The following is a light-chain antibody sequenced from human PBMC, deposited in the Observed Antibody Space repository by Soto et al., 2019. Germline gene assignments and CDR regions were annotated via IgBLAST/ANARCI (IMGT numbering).Light chain of an antibody. J-gene: IGKJ2*01. CDR1: QSVSSN. Sequence: EIVMTQSPATLSVSPGERATLSCRASQSVSSNLAWYQQKPGQAPRLLIYGASTRATGIPARFSGSGSGTEFTLTISSLQSEDFAVYYCQQYNNWPWGTSGQGTKLEIK. CDR3: QQYNNWPWGT. CDR2: GAS. V-gene: IGKV3-15*01.